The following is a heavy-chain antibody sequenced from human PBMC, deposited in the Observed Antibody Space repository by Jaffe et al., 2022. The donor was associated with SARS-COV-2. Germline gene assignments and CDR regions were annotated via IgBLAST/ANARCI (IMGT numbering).Heavy chain of an antibody. J-gene: IGHJ3*02. CDR2: IYYSGST. D-gene: IGHD3-16*01. CDR1: GGSISSYY. V-gene: IGHV4-59*08. CDR3: ARRRGGDDAFDI. Sequence: QVQLQESGPGLVKPSETLSLTCTVSGGSISSYYWSWIRQPPGKGLEWIGYIYYSGSTNYNPSLKSRVTISVDTSKNQFSLKLSSVTAADTAVYYCARRRGGDDAFDIWGQGTMVTVSS.